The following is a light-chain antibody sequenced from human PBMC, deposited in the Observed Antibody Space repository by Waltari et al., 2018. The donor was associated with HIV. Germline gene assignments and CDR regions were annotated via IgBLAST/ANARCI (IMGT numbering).Light chain of an antibody. V-gene: IGKV1-39*01. CDR2: GAS. Sequence: DIQVTQSPSSLSASVGDRVTIICRTSENINTFLNWFQQKPGKIPSLIYGASTLESGVPSRFSGTGSGTDFSLTISALQPEDFATYYCLQGYSSILTFGPGTKVEVK. J-gene: IGKJ3*01. CDR1: ENINTF. CDR3: LQGYSSILT.